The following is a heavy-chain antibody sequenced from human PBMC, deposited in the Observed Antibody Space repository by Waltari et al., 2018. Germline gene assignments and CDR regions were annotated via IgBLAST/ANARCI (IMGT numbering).Heavy chain of an antibody. Sequence: EVQLVQSGAEGKKPGESLKISCKGSGYTFLDLWIAWVRQMPGKGLEWMGFIYSGDSDTRYSPSFQGQVTISVDKSINTAYLQWSSLKASDTAMYYCASGGGGFFAYWGQGTLVTVSS. V-gene: IGHV5-51*01. CDR3: ASGGGGFFAY. J-gene: IGHJ4*02. CDR2: IYSGDSDT. D-gene: IGHD3-16*01. CDR1: GYTFLDLW.